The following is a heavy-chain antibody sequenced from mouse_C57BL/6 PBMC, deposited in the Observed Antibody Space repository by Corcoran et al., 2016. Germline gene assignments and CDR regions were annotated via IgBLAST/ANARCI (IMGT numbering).Heavy chain of an antibody. CDR2: INPNNGGT. V-gene: IGHV1-26*01. D-gene: IGHD1-1*01. CDR3: ARVTVVAQYYLDY. Sequence: EVQLQQSGPELVKPGASVKISCKASGYTFTDYYMNWVKQSHGKSLEWIGDINPNNGGTSYNQKFKGKATLTVDKSSSTAYMELRSLTSEDSAVYYCARVTVVAQYYLDYWGQGTTLTVSS. CDR1: GYTFTDYY. J-gene: IGHJ2*01.